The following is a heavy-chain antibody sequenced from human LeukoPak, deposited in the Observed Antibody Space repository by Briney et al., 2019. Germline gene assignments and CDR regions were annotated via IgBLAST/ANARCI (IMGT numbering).Heavy chain of an antibody. CDR2: MNPNSANT. J-gene: IGHJ6*03. CDR1: GYTFTSYD. V-gene: IGHV1-8*03. D-gene: IGHD2-21*02. Sequence: ASVKVSCKASGYTFTSYDISWVRQATGQGLEWMGWMNPNSANTGYAQKFQGRVTITRNTSISTAYMELSSLRSEDTAVYYCARARKGDNLFYYYYMDVWGKGTTVTVSS. CDR3: ARARKGDNLFYYYYMDV.